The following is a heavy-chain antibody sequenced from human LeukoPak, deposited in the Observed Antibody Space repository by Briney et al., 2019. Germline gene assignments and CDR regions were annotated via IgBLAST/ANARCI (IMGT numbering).Heavy chain of an antibody. CDR1: GGSFSGYY. CDR3: AREGGPYRPLDY. J-gene: IGHJ4*02. V-gene: IGHV4-34*01. CDR2: VHLSGRT. Sequence: SETLSLTCAVYGGSFSGYYWSWIRQPPGEGLEWIGEVHLSGRTHYNPSLESRVTMSVDMSENHISLRLTSVTAADTAVYYCAREGGPYRPLDYSGQGTLVTVSS.